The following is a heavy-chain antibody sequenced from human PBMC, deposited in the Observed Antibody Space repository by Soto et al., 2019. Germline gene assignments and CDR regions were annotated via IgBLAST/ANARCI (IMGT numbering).Heavy chain of an antibody. CDR3: AKGRVLRFLEWLSPPHWFDP. D-gene: IGHD3-3*01. CDR2: ISGSGGST. Sequence: GVSLRLSCAASGFTFSSYAMSWVRQAPGKGLEWVSAISGSGGSTYYADSVKGRFTISRDNSKNTLYLQMNSLRAEDTAVYYCAKGRVLRFLEWLSPPHWFDPWGQGTLVTVSS. CDR1: GFTFSSYA. V-gene: IGHV3-23*01. J-gene: IGHJ5*02.